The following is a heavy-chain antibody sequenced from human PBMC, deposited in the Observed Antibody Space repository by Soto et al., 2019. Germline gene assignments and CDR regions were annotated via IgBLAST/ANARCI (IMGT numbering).Heavy chain of an antibody. J-gene: IGHJ4*02. CDR2: ISSSSSTI. CDR1: GFTFSSYS. D-gene: IGHD4-17*01. Sequence: EVQLVESGGGLVQPGGSLRLSCAASGFTFSSYSMNWVRQAPGKGLEWVSYISSSSSTIYYADSVKGRVTIARDNAQNSLYLHMNSMRDEDTAVYYCARWGGDVLSDYCGQRNLVTVST. V-gene: IGHV3-48*02. CDR3: ARWGGDVLSDY.